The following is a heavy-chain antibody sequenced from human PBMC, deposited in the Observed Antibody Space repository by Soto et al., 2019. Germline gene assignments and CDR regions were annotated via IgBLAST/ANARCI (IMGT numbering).Heavy chain of an antibody. CDR1: GFTFDDYA. J-gene: IGHJ4*02. CDR3: ARFLRASFVYDY. CDR2: ITWNSNYI. Sequence: EVQLVESGGGLVQPGRSLRLSCAASGFTFDDYAMHWVRQAPGKGLEWVSYITWNSNYIAYADSVKGRFTISRDNAKNTLYLQMNSLRAADTAFYYCARFLRASFVYDYWGQRNLVTVSS. D-gene: IGHD3-10*01. V-gene: IGHV3-9*01.